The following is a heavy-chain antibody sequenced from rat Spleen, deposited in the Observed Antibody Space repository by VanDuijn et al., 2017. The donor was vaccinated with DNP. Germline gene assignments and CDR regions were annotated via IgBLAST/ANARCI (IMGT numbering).Heavy chain of an antibody. CDR1: GYSITSSYR. V-gene: IGHV3-3*01. Sequence: EVQVQESGPGLVKPSQSLSLTCSVTGYSITSSYRWNWIRKFPGNKLEWMGYINSAGSTNYNPSLKSRISITRDTSKNQLFLQVNSVTTEDTATYYCARPQYTTGIGYFDYWGQGVMVTVSS. J-gene: IGHJ2*01. D-gene: IGHD1-9*01. CDR2: INSAGST. CDR3: ARPQYTTGIGYFDY.